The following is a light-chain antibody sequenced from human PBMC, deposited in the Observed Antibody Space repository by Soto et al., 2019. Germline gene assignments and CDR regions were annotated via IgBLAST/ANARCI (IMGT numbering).Light chain of an antibody. J-gene: IGKJ5*01. V-gene: IGKV3-20*01. Sequence: EIVLTQSPATLSVSPGERATLSCRASESVSRNLAWYQQKPGQAPRLLIYDASTRATGIPDRFSGGGSGTDFSLTISRLDPEDFAVYYCQQYSSSPITFGQGTRLEIK. CDR1: ESVSRN. CDR3: QQYSSSPIT. CDR2: DAS.